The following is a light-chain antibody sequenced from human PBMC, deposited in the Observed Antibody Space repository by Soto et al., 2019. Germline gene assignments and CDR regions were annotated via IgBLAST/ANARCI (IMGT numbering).Light chain of an antibody. V-gene: IGKV3-20*01. J-gene: IGKJ1*01. Sequence: IVLTQSPGTLSSSPGDRVTLSFRASQSISINLAWYQHKPGQAPRLLIYGASNRATGIPDRFSGSGSGTDFTLTISRLEPEDFAVYYCQQYGSSGTFGQGTKVDIK. CDR2: GAS. CDR3: QQYGSSGT. CDR1: QSISIN.